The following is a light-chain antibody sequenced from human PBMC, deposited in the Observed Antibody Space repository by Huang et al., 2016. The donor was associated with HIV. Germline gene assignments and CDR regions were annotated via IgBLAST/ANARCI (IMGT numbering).Light chain of an antibody. Sequence: IQLNQSPSSLSASVGDRVAITCRASQDIGNSLAWYQQRPGKAPKPLIYAASTLQGGVSSRFSGSVSGTYFTLTINDLQPEDFATYYCQHLKDYPVTFGQGTRLDIE. CDR1: QDIGNS. J-gene: IGKJ5*01. CDR2: AAS. V-gene: IGKV1-9*01. CDR3: QHLKDYPVT.